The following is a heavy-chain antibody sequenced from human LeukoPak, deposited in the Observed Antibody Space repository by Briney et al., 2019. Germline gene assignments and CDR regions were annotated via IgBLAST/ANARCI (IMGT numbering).Heavy chain of an antibody. CDR2: ISAYNGNT. V-gene: IGHV1-18*04. CDR1: GYTFTSYG. D-gene: IGHD5-18*01. CDR3: ARDDSYALDY. J-gene: IGHJ4*02. Sequence: LWASVKVSCTASGYTFTSYGISWVRQAPGQGLEWMGWISAYNGNTNYAQKLQGRVTMTTDTSTSTAYMELRSLRSDDTAVYYCARDDSYALDYWGQGTLVTVSS.